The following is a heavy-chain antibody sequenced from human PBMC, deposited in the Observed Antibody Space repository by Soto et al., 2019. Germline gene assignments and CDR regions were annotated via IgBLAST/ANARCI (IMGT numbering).Heavy chain of an antibody. CDR3: ARDPRRAPSYPGSRIFDF. D-gene: IGHD3-10*01. CDR1: GYTFTGYY. V-gene: IGHV1-2*02. J-gene: IGHJ4*02. CDR2: INPNSGGT. Sequence: ASVKVSCKASGYTFTGYYMHWVRQAPGQGLEWMGWINPNSGGTNYAQKFQGRVTMTRDTSISTAYMELSRLRSDDTAVYYCARDPRRAPSYPGSRIFDFWGRGTLVTVSS.